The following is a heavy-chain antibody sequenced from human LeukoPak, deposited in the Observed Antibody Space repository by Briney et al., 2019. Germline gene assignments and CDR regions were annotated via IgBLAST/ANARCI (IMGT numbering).Heavy chain of an antibody. CDR1: GGTFSSYA. CDR2: IIPILGIA. V-gene: IGHV1-69*04. Sequence: ASVTVSCTASGGTFSSYAISWVRQAPGQGLEWMGRIIPILGIANYAQKFQGRVTITADKSTSTAYMELSSLRSEDTAVYYCARDSTHDSHPGYYFDYWGQGTLVTVSS. J-gene: IGHJ4*02. CDR3: ARDSTHDSHPGYYFDY. D-gene: IGHD2-15*01.